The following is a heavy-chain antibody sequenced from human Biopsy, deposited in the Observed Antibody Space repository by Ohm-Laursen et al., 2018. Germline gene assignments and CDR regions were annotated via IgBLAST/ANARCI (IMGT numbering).Heavy chain of an antibody. V-gene: IGHV4-59*08. CDR3: ARLSRRGYIIFFDY. Sequence: SETLSLTCSVSGGSITGVFWTWIRQTPEKGLEWIGYRFHSGCPIYHPSLRSRVTISIDPSKNQFLLTLSSVSAADTAVYYCARLSRRGYIIFFDYWGRGTRVTVSS. CDR1: GGSITGVF. CDR2: RFHSGCP. J-gene: IGHJ4*02. D-gene: IGHD5-12*01.